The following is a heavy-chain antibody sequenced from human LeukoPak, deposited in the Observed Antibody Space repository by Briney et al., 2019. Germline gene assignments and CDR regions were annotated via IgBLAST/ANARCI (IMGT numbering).Heavy chain of an antibody. D-gene: IGHD3-10*02. Sequence: GGSLRLSCEASGFSFSSYNMDWVRQTPGKGLEWVSYISSSGSTIYYADSVKGRFTISRDNAKNSLYLQMNSLRAEDTAVYYCAELGITMIGGVWGKGTTVTISS. CDR1: GFSFSSYN. CDR2: ISSSGSTI. J-gene: IGHJ6*04. V-gene: IGHV3-48*03. CDR3: AELGITMIGGV.